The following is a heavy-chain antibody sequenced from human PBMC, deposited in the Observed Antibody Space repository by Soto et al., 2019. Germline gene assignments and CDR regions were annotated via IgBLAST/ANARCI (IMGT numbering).Heavy chain of an antibody. Sequence: ASVKVSCKASGYTFTSYDINWVRQATGQGLEWMGWMNPNSGNTGYAQKFQGRVTMTTDESTSTVYMELSSLRSEDTAVYYCASKPGIAAAGTLLGMDVWGQGTTVT. CDR1: GYTFTSYD. V-gene: IGHV1-8*01. CDR3: ASKPGIAAAGTLLGMDV. J-gene: IGHJ6*02. D-gene: IGHD6-13*01. CDR2: MNPNSGNT.